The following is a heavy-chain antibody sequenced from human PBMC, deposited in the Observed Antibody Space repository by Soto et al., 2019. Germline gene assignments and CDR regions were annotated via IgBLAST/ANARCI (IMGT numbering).Heavy chain of an antibody. Sequence: QVQLVQSGAEVKKPGSSVKVSCKASGGTFSSYAISWVRQAPGQGLEWMGGIIPIFGTANYAQKFQGRVTITADESTRTAYMELSSLRSEDTAVYYCARSLYYDSSGYSRFFDYWGQGTLVTVSS. D-gene: IGHD3-22*01. V-gene: IGHV1-69*01. CDR2: IIPIFGTA. CDR3: ARSLYYDSSGYSRFFDY. CDR1: GGTFSSYA. J-gene: IGHJ4*02.